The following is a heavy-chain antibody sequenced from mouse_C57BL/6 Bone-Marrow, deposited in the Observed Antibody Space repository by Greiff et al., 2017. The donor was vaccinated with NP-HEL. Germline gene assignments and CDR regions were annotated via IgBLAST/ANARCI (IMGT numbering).Heavy chain of an antibody. J-gene: IGHJ1*03. V-gene: IGHV1-81*01. D-gene: IGHD1-1*01. Sequence: VQLQQSGAELARPGASVKLSCKASGYTFTSYGISWVKQRTGQGLEWIGEIYPRSGNTYYNEKFKGKATLTADKSSSTAYMELRSLTSEDSAVYFCARYPHDYGSSYVWYFDVWGTGTTVTVSS. CDR3: ARYPHDYGSSYVWYFDV. CDR1: GYTFTSYG. CDR2: IYPRSGNT.